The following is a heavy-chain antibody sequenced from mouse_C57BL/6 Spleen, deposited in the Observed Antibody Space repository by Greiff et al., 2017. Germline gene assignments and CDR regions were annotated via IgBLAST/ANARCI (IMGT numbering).Heavy chain of an antibody. CDR3: ARHEATPMDY. CDR1: GFTFSSYT. D-gene: IGHD3-2*02. J-gene: IGHJ4*01. Sequence: EVKLMESGGGLVKPGGSLKLSCAASGFTFSSYTMSWVRQTPEKRLEWVATISGGGGNTYYPDSVKGRLTISRDNAKNTLYLQMSSLRSEDTALYYCARHEATPMDYWGQGTSVTVSS. CDR2: ISGGGGNT. V-gene: IGHV5-9*01.